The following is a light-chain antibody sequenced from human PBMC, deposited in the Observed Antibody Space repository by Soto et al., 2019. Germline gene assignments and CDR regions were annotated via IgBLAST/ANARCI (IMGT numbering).Light chain of an antibody. V-gene: IGLV2-14*01. Sequence: QSALTQPASVSGSPGQSIIISCTGTSSDVGGYNYVSWYQQHPGKVPKLMIYEVSYRPSGVSNRFSGSKSGNTASLTISGLQAEDEADYYCTSYTTISTLAFGGGTKVTVL. CDR2: EVS. J-gene: IGLJ3*02. CDR1: SSDVGGYNY. CDR3: TSYTTISTLA.